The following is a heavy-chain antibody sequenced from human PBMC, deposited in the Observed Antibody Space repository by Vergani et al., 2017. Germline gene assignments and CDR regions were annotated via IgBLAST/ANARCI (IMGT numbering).Heavy chain of an antibody. CDR3: AGDGGYCSGGSCRNYYYYGMDF. CDR2: ISSSSSTI. D-gene: IGHD2-15*01. J-gene: IGHJ6*02. Sequence: EVQLVESGGGLVQPGGSLRLSSAASGFTFSSYSMNWVRQAPGKGLEWVSYISSSSSTIYYADSVKGRFTISRDNAKNSLYLQMNSLRAEDTAVYYCAGDGGYCSGGSCRNYYYYGMDFWGQGTTVIVSS. V-gene: IGHV3-48*01. CDR1: GFTFSSYS.